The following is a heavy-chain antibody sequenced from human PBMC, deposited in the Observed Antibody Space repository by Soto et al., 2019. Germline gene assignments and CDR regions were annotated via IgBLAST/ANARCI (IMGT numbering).Heavy chain of an antibody. CDR1: GGTFSSYT. D-gene: IGHD3-10*01. CDR2: IIPILGIA. V-gene: IGHV1-69*04. J-gene: IGHJ5*02. Sequence: SVKVSCKASGGTFSSYTISWVRQAPGQGLEWMGRIIPILGIANYAQKFQGRVTITADKSTSTAYMELSSLRSEDTAVYYCAGDYYGSGSYYYWFDPWGQGTLVTVSS. CDR3: AGDYYGSGSYYYWFDP.